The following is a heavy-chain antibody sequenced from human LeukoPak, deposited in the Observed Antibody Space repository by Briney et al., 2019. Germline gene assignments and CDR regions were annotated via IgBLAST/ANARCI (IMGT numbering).Heavy chain of an antibody. Sequence: PGGSLRLSCAAPGFTSTNYWMSWVRQAPGKGLEWVSSISSSSSYIYYADSVKGRFTISRDNAKNSLYLQMNSLRAEDTAVYYCARDKISGWYGIWGQGTMVTVSS. CDR1: GFTSTNYW. V-gene: IGHV3-21*01. CDR3: ARDKISGWYGI. J-gene: IGHJ3*02. CDR2: ISSSSSYI. D-gene: IGHD6-19*01.